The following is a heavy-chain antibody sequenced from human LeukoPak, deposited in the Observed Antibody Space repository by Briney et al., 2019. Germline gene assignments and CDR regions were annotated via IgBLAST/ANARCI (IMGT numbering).Heavy chain of an antibody. CDR1: GASITSGAYY. CDR3: AREFVGALDY. Sequence: SETLSLTCAVSGASITSGAYYWTWIRQHPGRGLEWIGHIFYNGATYYNPSLKSRVTISVDTSKNQFSLKLSSVTAADTAVYYCAREFVGALDYWGQGTLVTVSS. D-gene: IGHD3-16*01. CDR2: IFYNGAT. V-gene: IGHV4-31*11. J-gene: IGHJ4*02.